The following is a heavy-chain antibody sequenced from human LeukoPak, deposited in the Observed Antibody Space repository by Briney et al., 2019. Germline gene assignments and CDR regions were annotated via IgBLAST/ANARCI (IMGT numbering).Heavy chain of an antibody. D-gene: IGHD3-10*01. Sequence: SETLSLICGVSGGSFSGYYWNWLRQAPGKGLEWIGEITHNGTATSNPSLKSRVTLSLDTSRSRFSLKLNSATAADTAVYYCARHVTTMVYYYYMDVWGKGTTVTVSS. CDR1: GGSFSGYY. V-gene: IGHV4-34*01. CDR3: ARHVTTMVYYYYMDV. J-gene: IGHJ6*03. CDR2: ITHNGTA.